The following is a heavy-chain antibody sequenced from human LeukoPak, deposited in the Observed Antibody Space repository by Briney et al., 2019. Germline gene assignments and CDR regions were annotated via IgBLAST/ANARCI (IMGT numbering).Heavy chain of an antibody. D-gene: IGHD3-10*01. CDR1: GFTFAGYA. CDR2: ISGSGGGT. J-gene: IGHJ4*02. Sequence: GGSLRLSCAASGFTFAGYAMTWVRQAPRKGLEWVSAISGSGGGTYYADSVKGRFTISRDNSKNTLYLQMNSLRAEDTAVYYCAKDLRFGDSPGNRFDYWGQGTLVTVSS. CDR3: AKDLRFGDSPGNRFDY. V-gene: IGHV3-23*01.